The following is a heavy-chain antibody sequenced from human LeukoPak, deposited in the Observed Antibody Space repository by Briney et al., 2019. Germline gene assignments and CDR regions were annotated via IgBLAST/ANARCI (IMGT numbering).Heavy chain of an antibody. V-gene: IGHV4-34*01. Sequence: LRLSCAASGFTFSSYGMHWVRQPPGKGLEWIGEINHSGSTNYNPSLKSRVTISVDTSKNQFSLKLSSVTAADTAVYYCARADYGGNSNWFDPWGQGTLVTVSS. CDR2: INHSGST. CDR1: GFTFSSYG. J-gene: IGHJ5*02. D-gene: IGHD4-17*01. CDR3: ARADYGGNSNWFDP.